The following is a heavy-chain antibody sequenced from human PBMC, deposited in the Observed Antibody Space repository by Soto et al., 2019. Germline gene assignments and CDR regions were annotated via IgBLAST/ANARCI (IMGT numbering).Heavy chain of an antibody. CDR2: IIPVVGTT. Sequence: QVQLVQPGPEVKNPGSSLKVSCKAPEDTFTPNSLNWVQQAPGQGLEWMGGIIPVVGTTKYAQKYQDRVTITGDKSTNTAYMELSSLRSDDTAVYYCARGLLYATTDFDYWGQGTPVTVSS. V-gene: IGHV1-69*06. J-gene: IGHJ4*02. CDR3: ARGLLYATTDFDY. CDR1: EDTFTPNS. D-gene: IGHD2-8*01.